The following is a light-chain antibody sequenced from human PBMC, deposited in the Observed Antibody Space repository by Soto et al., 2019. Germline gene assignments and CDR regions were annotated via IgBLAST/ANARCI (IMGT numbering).Light chain of an antibody. CDR2: GAS. V-gene: IGKV3-20*01. Sequence: EIVLTQSPGTLSLSPGERATLSCRASQSVSSTYLAWYQQKPGQAPRLLIYGASSRATGIPDRFSGGGSGTDFSLTISSVEPEDFAVYYCQQCCSSPWTFGQGTKVEIK. J-gene: IGKJ1*01. CDR3: QQCCSSPWT. CDR1: QSVSSTY.